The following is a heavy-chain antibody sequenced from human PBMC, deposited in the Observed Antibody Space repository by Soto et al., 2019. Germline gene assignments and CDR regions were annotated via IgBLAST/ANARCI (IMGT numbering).Heavy chain of an antibody. CDR3: ARGRLEWLLALYHYFMDV. CDR2: MNPNSGNT. V-gene: IGHV1-8*01. CDR1: GYTFTSYD. J-gene: IGHJ6*03. Sequence: ASVKVSCKASGYTFTSYDINWVRQATGQGLEWMGWMNPNSGNTGYAQKFQGRVTMTRNTSISTAYMELSSLRSEDTAVYYCARGRLEWLLALYHYFMDVWGKGTTVIVSS. D-gene: IGHD3-3*01.